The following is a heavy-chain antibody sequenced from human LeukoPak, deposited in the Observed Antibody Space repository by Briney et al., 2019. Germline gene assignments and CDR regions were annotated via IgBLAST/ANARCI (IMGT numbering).Heavy chain of an antibody. D-gene: IGHD4-17*01. V-gene: IGHV3-23*01. CDR3: AKEIRPNDY. CDR1: GFIFRSHA. J-gene: IGHJ4*02. Sequence: GGSLRLSCAASGFIFRSHAMTWVRQAPGKGLEWVSAISISGDKTYYTDSVKGRFTISRDNSKNTVYLQMNSLRPDDTAVYYCAKEIRPNDYWGQGTLVTVSS. CDR2: ISISGDKT.